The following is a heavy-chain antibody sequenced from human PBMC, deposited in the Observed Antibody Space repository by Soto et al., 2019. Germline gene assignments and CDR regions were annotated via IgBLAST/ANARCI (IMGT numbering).Heavy chain of an antibody. Sequence: PSETLSLTCTVSGGSISSYYWSWIRQPPGKGLEWIGYIYYSGSTYYNPSLKSRVTISVDTSKNQFSLKLSSVTAADTAVYYCARAPLHPDYWGQGTLVTVSS. CDR1: GGSISSYY. V-gene: IGHV4-59*12. CDR2: IYYSGST. CDR3: ARAPLHPDY. J-gene: IGHJ4*02. D-gene: IGHD4-4*01.